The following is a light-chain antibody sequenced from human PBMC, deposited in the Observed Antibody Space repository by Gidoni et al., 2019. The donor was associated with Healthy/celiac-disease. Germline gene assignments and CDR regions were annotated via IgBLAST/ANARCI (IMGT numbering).Light chain of an antibody. J-gene: IGKJ2*01. CDR3: QQYDNLPPYT. CDR1: QDISNY. V-gene: IGKV1-33*01. CDR2: DAS. Sequence: DIQMTQSPSSLSASVGDRVTITCQASQDISNYFNWYQQKPGKAPKLLIYDASNLETGVPSRFSGSGSGTDFTFTISSLQPEDIATYYCQQYDNLPPYTFGQGTKLKIK.